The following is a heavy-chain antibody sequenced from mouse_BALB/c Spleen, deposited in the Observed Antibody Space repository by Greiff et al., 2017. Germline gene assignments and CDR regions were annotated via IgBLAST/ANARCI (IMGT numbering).Heavy chain of an antibody. J-gene: IGHJ3*01. CDR3: ASPYDDDGFAY. D-gene: IGHD2-4*01. V-gene: IGHV2-9*02. CDR1: GFSLTSYG. Sequence: QVQLLQSGPGLVAPSQSLSITCTVSGFSLTSYGVHWVRQPPGKGLEWLGVIWAGGSTNYNSALMSRLSISKDNSKSQVFLKMNSLQTDDTAMYYCASPYDDDGFAYWGQGTLVTVSA. CDR2: IWAGGST.